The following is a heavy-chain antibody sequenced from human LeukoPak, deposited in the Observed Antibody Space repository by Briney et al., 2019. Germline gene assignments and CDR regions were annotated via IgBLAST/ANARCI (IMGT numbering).Heavy chain of an antibody. CDR1: GYSISSGYY. CDR2: IYYSGST. CDR3: ARSEGKYNWFDP. V-gene: IGHV4-38-2*02. J-gene: IGHJ5*02. Sequence: KSSETLSLTCTVSGYSISSGYYWGWIRQPPGKGLEWIGSIYYSGSTYYNPSLKSRVTISVDMSKNQFSLKLTSVTAADTAVYYCARSEGKYNWFDPWGQGTLVTVSS.